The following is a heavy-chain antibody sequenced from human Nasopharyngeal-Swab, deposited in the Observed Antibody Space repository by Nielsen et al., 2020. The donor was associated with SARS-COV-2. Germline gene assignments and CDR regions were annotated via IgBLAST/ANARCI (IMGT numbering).Heavy chain of an antibody. CDR3: ASWGYFQH. CDR2: MNPNSGNT. J-gene: IGHJ1*01. Sequence: ASAQVTSKASAYTITSYYINWVRQATGQGLEWMGWMNPNSGNTGYSQKFQGSVIMTRNNTMSTADMELSSLRSEDTAVYYCASWGYFQHWGQGTLVTVSS. CDR1: AYTITSYY. D-gene: IGHD3-16*01. V-gene: IGHV1-8*01.